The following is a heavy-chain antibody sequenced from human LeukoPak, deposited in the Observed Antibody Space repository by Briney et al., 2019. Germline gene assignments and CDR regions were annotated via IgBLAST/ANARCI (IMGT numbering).Heavy chain of an antibody. J-gene: IGHJ3*02. CDR3: ARVYCSGGSCYFDAFDI. Sequence: GESLKISCKGSGYSFTNYWIGWVRQKPGKGLEWMGIIYPDDSDTRYSPSFRGQVTISADKSINTAYLQWSSLKASDTAMYYCARVYCSGGSCYFDAFDIWGQGTMVTVSS. CDR1: GYSFTNYW. V-gene: IGHV5-51*01. D-gene: IGHD2-15*01. CDR2: IYPDDSDT.